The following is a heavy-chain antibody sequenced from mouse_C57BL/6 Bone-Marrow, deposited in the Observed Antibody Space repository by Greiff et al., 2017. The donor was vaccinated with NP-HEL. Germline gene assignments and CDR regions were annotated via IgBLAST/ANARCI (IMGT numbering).Heavy chain of an antibody. CDR3: TRAGYGSSSAWFAY. D-gene: IGHD1-1*01. V-gene: IGHV5-9-1*02. CDR1: GFTFSSYA. CDR2: ISSGGDYI. J-gene: IGHJ3*01. Sequence: EVQRVESGEGLVKPGGSLKLSCAASGFTFSSYAMSWVRQTPEKRLEWVAYISSGGDYIYYADTVKGRFTISRDNARNTLYLQMSSLKSEDTAMYYCTRAGYGSSSAWFAYWGQGTLVTVSA.